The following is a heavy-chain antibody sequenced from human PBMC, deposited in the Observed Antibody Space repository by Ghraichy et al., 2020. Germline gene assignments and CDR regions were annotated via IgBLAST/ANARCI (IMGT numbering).Heavy chain of an antibody. CDR2: IYYSGST. CDR3: ARDRGVPKQKAFDI. V-gene: IGHV4-59*01. CDR1: GGSISSYY. J-gene: IGHJ3*02. Sequence: SETLSLTCTVSGGSISSYYWSWIRQPPGKGLEWIGYIYYSGSTNYNPSLKSRVTISVDTSKNQFSLKLSSVTAADTAVYYCARDRGVPKQKAFDIWGQGTMVTVSS. D-gene: IGHD3-10*01.